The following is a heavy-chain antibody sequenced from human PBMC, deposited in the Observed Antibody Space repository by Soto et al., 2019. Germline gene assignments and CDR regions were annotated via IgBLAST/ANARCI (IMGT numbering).Heavy chain of an antibody. CDR1: GGTFSSYA. D-gene: IGHD6-13*01. CDR3: ARADRSWYYX. Sequence: ASVKVSCKASGGTFSSYAISWVRQAPGQGLEWMGGIIPIFGTANYAQKFQGRVTITADESTSTDYMELSSLRSEETAVYYCARADRSWYYXWGQGTLFTVSX. J-gene: IGHJ4*02. CDR2: IIPIFGTA. V-gene: IGHV1-69*13.